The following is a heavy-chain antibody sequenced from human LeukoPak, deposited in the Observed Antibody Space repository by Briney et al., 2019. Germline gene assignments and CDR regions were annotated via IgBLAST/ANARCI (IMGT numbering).Heavy chain of an antibody. Sequence: GASVTVSFKGSGYTFTDYYIHWVRQAPGQGIEWVGWINPNSGGTNYAQKFQGRVTMTRDTSISTAYMELSRLRSDDTAVYYCARASGNYGPIPFDRWGQGTLVTVSS. V-gene: IGHV1-2*02. CDR3: ARASGNYGPIPFDR. D-gene: IGHD4/OR15-4a*01. CDR2: INPNSGGT. J-gene: IGHJ4*02. CDR1: GYTFTDYY.